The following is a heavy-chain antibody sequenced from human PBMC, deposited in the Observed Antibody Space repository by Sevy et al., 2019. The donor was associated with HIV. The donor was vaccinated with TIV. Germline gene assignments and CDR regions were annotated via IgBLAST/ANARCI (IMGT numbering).Heavy chain of an antibody. CDR3: ARAVLEISTWRSDY. Sequence: GGFLRLSCAASGFTFSSYRMTWVRQAPGKGLEWVSCISSTSAYINYADSVKDRFTISRDNAKNLLYLQMDSLRAEDTSVYYCARAVLEISTWRSDYWGQGTLVTVSP. V-gene: IGHV3-21*01. D-gene: IGHD1-1*01. J-gene: IGHJ4*02. CDR2: ISSTSAYI. CDR1: GFTFSSYR.